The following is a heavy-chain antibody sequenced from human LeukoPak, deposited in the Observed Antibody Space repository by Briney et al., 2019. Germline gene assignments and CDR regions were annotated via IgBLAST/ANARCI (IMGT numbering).Heavy chain of an antibody. CDR3: ARLITMVRGVIITYHYYYYMDV. CDR2: IYYSGST. CDR1: GGSISSSSYY. J-gene: IGHJ6*03. Sequence: SETLSLTCTVSGGSISSSSYYWGWIRQPPGKGLEWIGSIYYSGSTYYNPSLKSRVTISVDTSKNQFSLKLSSVTAADTAVYYCARLITMVRGVIITYHYYYYMDVWGKGTTVTASS. D-gene: IGHD3-10*01. V-gene: IGHV4-39*01.